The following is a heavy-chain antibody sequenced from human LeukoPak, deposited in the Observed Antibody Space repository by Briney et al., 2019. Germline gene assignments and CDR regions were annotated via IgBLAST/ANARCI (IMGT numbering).Heavy chain of an antibody. CDR3: TGHVGIPHYYGSGSYRSVVYYYYMDV. Sequence: GGSLRLSCAASGFTFSGSAIHWVRQASGKGLEWVGRIRSKANNYATAYAASVKGRFIISRDDSKNTAYLQMNSLKTEDTAVYYCTGHVGIPHYYGSGSYRSVVYYYYMDVWGKGTTVTISS. J-gene: IGHJ6*03. D-gene: IGHD3-10*01. CDR1: GFTFSGSA. V-gene: IGHV3-73*01. CDR2: IRSKANNYAT.